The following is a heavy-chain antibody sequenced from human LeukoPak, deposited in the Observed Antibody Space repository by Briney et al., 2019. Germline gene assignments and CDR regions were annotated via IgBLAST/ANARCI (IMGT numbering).Heavy chain of an antibody. CDR3: AREGMATNNYAFDI. V-gene: IGHV4-30-4*01. D-gene: IGHD5-24*01. CDR1: GGSISSGDYY. Sequence: PSETLSLTCTVSGGSISSGDYYWSWIRQPPGKGLEWIGYIYYSGSTYYNPSLKSRVTISVDTSKNQFSLKLSSVTAADTAVYYCAREGMATNNYAFDIWGQGTMVTVSS. CDR2: IYYSGST. J-gene: IGHJ3*02.